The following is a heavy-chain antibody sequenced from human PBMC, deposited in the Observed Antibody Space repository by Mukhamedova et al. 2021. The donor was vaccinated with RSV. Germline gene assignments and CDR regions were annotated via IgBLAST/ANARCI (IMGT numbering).Heavy chain of an antibody. CDR3: AKNHYYGSGSYLDHDAFDV. CDR1: YG. V-gene: IGHV3-23*01. J-gene: IGHJ3*01. D-gene: IGHD3-10*01. CDR2: ISGTGGQT. Sequence: YGMSWVREAPGKGLEWVAGISGTGGQTYYADSLKGRFTISRDNSKNTLYLQMNSLRAEDTALYYCAKNHYYGSGSYLDHDAFDVWG.